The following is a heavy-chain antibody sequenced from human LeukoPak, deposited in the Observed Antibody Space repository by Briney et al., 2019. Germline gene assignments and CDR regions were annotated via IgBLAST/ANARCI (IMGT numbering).Heavy chain of an antibody. D-gene: IGHD1-1*01. CDR1: GYTITGYY. Sequence: ASVTVSCKAFGYTITGYYIHWVRQAPGQGLEWMGWINPNNGGTNSAQKLQGRVTMTRDTSIGTAYMELNRLTYDGTGVYYCGRDRHWNQGNFDYWGQGTLVTVSS. CDR2: INPNNGGT. CDR3: GRDRHWNQGNFDY. V-gene: IGHV1-2*02. J-gene: IGHJ4*02.